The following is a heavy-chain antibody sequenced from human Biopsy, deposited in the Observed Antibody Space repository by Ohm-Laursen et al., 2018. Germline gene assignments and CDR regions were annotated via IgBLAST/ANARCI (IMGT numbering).Heavy chain of an antibody. Sequence: ASSVKVSCKASGYTFTGYHVHWVRQAPGQGLEWMGWINAKTGDTNYAQKFQGRVTMTRDTSISTAYVDLSSLRPDDTAVYYCTRGGYYYDSLAYYYWFDPWGQGTLVTVSS. CDR1: GYTFTGYH. J-gene: IGHJ5*02. D-gene: IGHD3-22*01. CDR2: INAKTGDT. V-gene: IGHV1-2*02. CDR3: TRGGYYYDSLAYYYWFDP.